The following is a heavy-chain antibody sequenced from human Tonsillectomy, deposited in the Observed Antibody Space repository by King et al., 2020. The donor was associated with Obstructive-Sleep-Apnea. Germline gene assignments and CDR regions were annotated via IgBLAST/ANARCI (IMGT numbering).Heavy chain of an antibody. CDR1: GFTFGDYA. CDR2: IRSKTYGGTT. J-gene: IGHJ4*02. Sequence: DVQLVESGGGLVQPGRSLRLSCTAAGFTFGDYAMSWFRPAPGEGLGWVGFIRSKTYGGTTEYAASVKGRFTISRDDSRSIAHLQMNSLKTEDTAVYYGTRYCSGGSCYADYWGQGTLVTVPS. CDR3: TRYCSGGSCYADY. V-gene: IGHV3-49*03. D-gene: IGHD2-15*01.